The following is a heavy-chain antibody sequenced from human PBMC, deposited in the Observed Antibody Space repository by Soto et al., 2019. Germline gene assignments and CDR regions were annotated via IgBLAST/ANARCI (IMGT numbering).Heavy chain of an antibody. Sequence: ASVKVSCKVSGDIFSIYYIHWVRQAPGQGLEWMGWINPNNGGTNYPQKFQGRVTMTRDSSITTAYMELSRLTSDDTAVYYCAPTKILAQPLDFWGQGTLVTVSS. V-gene: IGHV1-2*02. CDR2: INPNNGGT. CDR3: APTKILAQPLDF. J-gene: IGHJ4*02. D-gene: IGHD3-3*01. CDR1: GDIFSIYY.